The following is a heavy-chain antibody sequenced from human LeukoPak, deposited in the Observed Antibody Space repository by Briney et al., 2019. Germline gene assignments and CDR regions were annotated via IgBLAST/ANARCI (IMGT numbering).Heavy chain of an antibody. CDR1: GFTFSSYS. CDR2: ISSSSSYI. V-gene: IGHV3-21*01. D-gene: IGHD1-26*01. Sequence: GGSLRLSCAASGFTFSSYSMNWVRQAPGKWLEWVSSISSSSSYIYYADAVKGRFTISRDNSKNTVYMQMNGLRAEDTAMYYCARDFGYASGTYMVYWGQGTLVTVSS. J-gene: IGHJ4*02. CDR3: ARDFGYASGTYMVY.